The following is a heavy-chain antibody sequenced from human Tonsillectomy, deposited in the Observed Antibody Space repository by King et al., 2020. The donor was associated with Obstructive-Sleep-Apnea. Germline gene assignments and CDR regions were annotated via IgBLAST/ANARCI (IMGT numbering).Heavy chain of an antibody. CDR2: ISYDGSNK. CDR3: ARDFTMIMFGGVIVD. D-gene: IGHD3-16*02. CDR1: GFTFSSYA. Sequence: VQLVESGGGVVQPGRSLRLSCAAAGFTFSSYAMHCVRQAPGKGLEWGAVISYDGSNKYYTDSVKGRFSISRDNSKNTLYLQMNSLRPDDTAMYYCARDFTMIMFGGVIVDWGQGTLVTVSS. V-gene: IGHV3-30*04. J-gene: IGHJ4*02.